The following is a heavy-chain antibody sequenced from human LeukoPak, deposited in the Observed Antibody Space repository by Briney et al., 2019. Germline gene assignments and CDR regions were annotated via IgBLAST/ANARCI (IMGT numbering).Heavy chain of an antibody. CDR3: ARVPGHDGYYYYGMDV. CDR2: INPNSGGT. V-gene: IGHV1-2*02. J-gene: IGHJ6*02. CDR1: GYTFTGYY. Sequence: ASVKVSRKASGYTFTGYYMHWVRQAPGQGLEWMGWINPNSGGTNYAQKFQGRVTMTRDTSISTAYMELSRLRSDDTAVYYCARVPGHDGYYYYGMDVWGQGTTVTVSS.